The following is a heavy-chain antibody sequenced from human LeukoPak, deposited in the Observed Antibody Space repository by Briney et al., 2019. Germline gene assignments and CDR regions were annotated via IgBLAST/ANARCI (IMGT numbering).Heavy chain of an antibody. CDR1: GFTFSSYA. J-gene: IGHJ6*02. V-gene: IGHV3-23*01. Sequence: GGSLRLSCAASGFTFSSYAMSWVRQAPGKGLEWVSAISGSGGSTYYADSVKGRFTISRDNSKNTLYLQMNSLRAEDTAVYYCAKDGTGYYYGSGGMDAWGQGTTVTVSS. D-gene: IGHD3-10*01. CDR2: ISGSGGST. CDR3: AKDGTGYYYGSGGMDA.